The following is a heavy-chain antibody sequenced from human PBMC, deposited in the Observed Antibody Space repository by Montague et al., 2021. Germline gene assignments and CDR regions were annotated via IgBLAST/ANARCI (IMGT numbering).Heavy chain of an antibody. CDR1: SGSIFHAH. J-gene: IGHJ5*02. Sequence: SETLSLTCTVSSGSIFHAHWSWVRQPPGKGLEWLGSMFYGGATSNNPSLKSRVTMSKDTSTNQFSMKLSFVTAAVTAFYYCAKQDYFVSGTSYKGFDPWGQGILVTVSS. CDR3: AKQDYFVSGTSYKGFDP. V-gene: IGHV4-59*08. D-gene: IGHD3-10*01. CDR2: MFYGGAT.